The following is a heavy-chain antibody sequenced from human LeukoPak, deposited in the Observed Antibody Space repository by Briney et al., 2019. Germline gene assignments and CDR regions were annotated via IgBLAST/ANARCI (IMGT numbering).Heavy chain of an antibody. CDR3: ARDGRDGYNSTPLDH. J-gene: IGHJ4*02. D-gene: IGHD5-24*01. V-gene: IGHV3-21*01. CDR2: ISSSSRYI. CDR1: GFTFSSYS. Sequence: GGSLRLSCAASGFTFSSYSMNWVRQAPGKGLEWVSSISSSSRYIYYADSVKGRFTISRDNAKNSLYLQMNSLRAEDTAVYYCARDGRDGYNSTPLDHWGQGTLVTVSS.